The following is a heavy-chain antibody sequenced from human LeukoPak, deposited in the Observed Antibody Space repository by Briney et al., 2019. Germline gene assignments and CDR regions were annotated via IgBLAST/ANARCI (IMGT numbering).Heavy chain of an antibody. CDR2: LYSGGSP. CDR3: TKDTHKGI. J-gene: IGHJ4*02. D-gene: IGHD3-3*02. V-gene: IGHV3-66*01. CDR1: GFSVSSFY. Sequence: GGSLRLSCAASGFSVSSFYMSWVRQAPGKGPEWVSVLYSGGSPYYAQPVKGRFTISRDSFKNTLDLQMNNLRVEDTAVYFCTKDTHKGIWGQGTLVTVSS.